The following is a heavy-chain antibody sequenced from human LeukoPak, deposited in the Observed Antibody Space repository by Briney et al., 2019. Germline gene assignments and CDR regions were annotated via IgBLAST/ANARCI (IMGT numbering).Heavy chain of an antibody. D-gene: IGHD6-19*01. CDR3: ARHPGGEGYSSLVTIDY. CDR2: IYPGDSDT. V-gene: IGHV5-51*01. Sequence: KHGESLKISCKGSGYSFTSYWIGWVRQMPGKGLEWMGIIYPGDSDTTYSPSFQGQVTISADKSISTAYLQWSSLKASDTAMYYCARHPGGEGYSSLVTIDYWGQGTLVTVSS. CDR1: GYSFTSYW. J-gene: IGHJ4*02.